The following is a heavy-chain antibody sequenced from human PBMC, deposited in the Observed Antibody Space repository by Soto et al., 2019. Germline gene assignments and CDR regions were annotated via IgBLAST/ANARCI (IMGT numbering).Heavy chain of an antibody. CDR1: GFTFSSYA. V-gene: IGHV3-23*01. CDR3: AKDSAVAGIFDY. J-gene: IGHJ4*02. D-gene: IGHD6-19*01. CDR2: ISGSGGST. Sequence: GGSLRLSCAASGFTFSSYAMSWVCQAPGKGLEWVSAISGSGGSTYYADSVKGRFTISRDNSKNTLYLQMNSLRAEDTAVYYCAKDSAVAGIFDYWGQGTLVTVSS.